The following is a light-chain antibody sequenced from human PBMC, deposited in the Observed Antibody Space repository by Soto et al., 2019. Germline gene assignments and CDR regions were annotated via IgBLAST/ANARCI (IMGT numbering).Light chain of an antibody. CDR1: SSDFGGYNY. V-gene: IGLV2-14*01. J-gene: IGLJ3*02. CDR2: EVS. Sequence: QSALTQPASVSGSPGQSITISCTGSSSDFGGYNYVSWYQHHPGKAPKLMIYEVSNRPSGVSNRFSGAKSGNTASLSISGLQAEDEADYYCSSYTSSSTWVFGGGTKVTVL. CDR3: SSYTSSSTWV.